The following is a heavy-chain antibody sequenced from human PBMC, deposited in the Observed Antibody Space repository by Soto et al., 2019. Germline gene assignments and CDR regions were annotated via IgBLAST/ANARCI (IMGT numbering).Heavy chain of an antibody. CDR3: TRDAPGGIPLFDR. V-gene: IGHV3-21*02. Sequence: EVQLVDSGGGQVKPGGSLRLSCAASGFTFSAYYMNWVRQAPGKGLEWVASIDSSSTYIYYADSVKGRFTISRDNAKNSLYLQVDRLRPDDAAVYYCTRDAPGGIPLFDRWGQGTQVTVSS. CDR2: IDSSSTYI. CDR1: GFTFSAYY. J-gene: IGHJ5*02. D-gene: IGHD2-15*01.